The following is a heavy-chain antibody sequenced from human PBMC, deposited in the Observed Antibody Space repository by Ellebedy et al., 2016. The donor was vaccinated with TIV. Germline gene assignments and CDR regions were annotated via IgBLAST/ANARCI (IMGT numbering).Heavy chain of an antibody. D-gene: IGHD1-26*01. J-gene: IGHJ4*02. CDR3: ARDRGGSYSPVDY. V-gene: IGHV3-11*01. CDR2: ISSSDSTI. Sequence: GESLKISXAASGFTFSDYYMSWIRQAPGKGLEWVSYISSSDSTIYYADSVKGRFTISRDNAKNSLYLQMNSLRAEDTAVYYCARDRGGSYSPVDYWGQGTLVTVSS. CDR1: GFTFSDYY.